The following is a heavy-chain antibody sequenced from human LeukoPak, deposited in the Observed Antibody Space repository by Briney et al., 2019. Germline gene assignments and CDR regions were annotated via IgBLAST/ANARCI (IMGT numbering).Heavy chain of an antibody. CDR2: INSGGSST. J-gene: IGHJ3*02. V-gene: IGHV3-74*01. D-gene: IGHD3-10*01. CDR1: GFTFSSYW. Sequence: GGSLRLSCAASGFTFSSYWMHWVRQAPGKGLVWVSRINSGGSSTSYADSVKGRFTISRDNAKNMLYLQMNSLRAEDTAVYYCARDGGLCFGGDDAFDIWGQGTMVTVSS. CDR3: ARDGGLCFGGDDAFDI.